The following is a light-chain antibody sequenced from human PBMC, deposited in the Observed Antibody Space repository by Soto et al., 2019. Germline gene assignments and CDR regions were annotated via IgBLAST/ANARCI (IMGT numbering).Light chain of an antibody. Sequence: EIVMTQSPATLSVSPGERATLSCRASQSVSSFLAWYQQKPGQAPRLLIYDASNRATGIPARFSGSGSGTDFTLTTSSLEPEDFAVYYCQQRSNWPPTFGQGTRLEI. CDR3: QQRSNWPPT. V-gene: IGKV3-11*01. CDR1: QSVSSF. J-gene: IGKJ5*01. CDR2: DAS.